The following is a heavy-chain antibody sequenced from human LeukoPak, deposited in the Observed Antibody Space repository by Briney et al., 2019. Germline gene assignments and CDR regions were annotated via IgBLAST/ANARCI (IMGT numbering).Heavy chain of an antibody. Sequence: ASVKVSCKASGYTFTGYYMHWVRQAPGQGLEWMGWINPNSGGTNYVQKFQGRVTMTRDTSISTAYMELSRLRSDDTAVYYCARDGRSGGIDYWGQGTLVTVSS. CDR2: INPNSGGT. CDR1: GYTFTGYY. CDR3: ARDGRSGGIDY. V-gene: IGHV1-2*02. D-gene: IGHD1-26*01. J-gene: IGHJ4*02.